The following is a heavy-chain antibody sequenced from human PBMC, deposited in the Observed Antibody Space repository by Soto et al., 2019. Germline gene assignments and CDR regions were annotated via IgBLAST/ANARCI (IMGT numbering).Heavy chain of an antibody. V-gene: IGHV3-49*03. Sequence: GGSLRLSCTASGFTFGDYAMSWFRQAPGKGLEWVGFIRSKAYGGTTEYAASVKGRFTISRDDSKSIAYLQMNSLKTEDTAVYYCTREYYYDSSGYFPFDYWGQGTLVTVS. J-gene: IGHJ4*02. D-gene: IGHD3-22*01. CDR3: TREYYYDSSGYFPFDY. CDR2: IRSKAYGGTT. CDR1: GFTFGDYA.